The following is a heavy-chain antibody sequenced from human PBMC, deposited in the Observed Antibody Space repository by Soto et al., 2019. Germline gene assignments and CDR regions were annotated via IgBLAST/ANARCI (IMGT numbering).Heavy chain of an antibody. D-gene: IGHD3-10*01. J-gene: IGHJ4*02. CDR1: GYTFTSYG. Sequence: ASVKVSCKASGYTFTSYGISWVRQAPGQGLEWMGWISAYNGNTNYAQKLQGRVTMTTDTSTSTAYMELRSLRSEDTAVYYCARGRSSMVRGVHFDYWGQGTLVTVSS. CDR3: ARGRSSMVRGVHFDY. CDR2: ISAYNGNT. V-gene: IGHV1-18*04.